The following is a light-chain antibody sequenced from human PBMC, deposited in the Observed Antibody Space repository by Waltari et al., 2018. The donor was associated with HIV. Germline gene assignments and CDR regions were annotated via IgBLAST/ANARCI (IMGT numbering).Light chain of an antibody. J-gene: IGLJ2*01. Sequence: QSVLTQPPSVSGAPGQRVTISCTGSSSNIGAGYDVHWYQQVPGTAPKLLIYGNHKRPSAVPDRFSASKSGASPSLAITGLQAEDEAYYYCQSYDSSLTGSVFGGGTKLTVL. CDR1: SSNIGAGYD. V-gene: IGLV1-40*01. CDR3: QSYDSSLTGSV. CDR2: GNH.